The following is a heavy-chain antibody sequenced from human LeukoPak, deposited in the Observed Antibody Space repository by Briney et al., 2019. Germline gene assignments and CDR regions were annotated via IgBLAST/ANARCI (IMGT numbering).Heavy chain of an antibody. CDR3: AKGPLGWNYFDY. J-gene: IGHJ4*02. V-gene: IGHV3-23*01. CDR2: ISGSGGST. Sequence: GGYLRLTCAASGFTCCSYAMIWVRQAPGQGREGVSAISGSGGSTYYADSVKGRFTISRDNSKNTLYLQMNSLRAEDTAVYYCAKGPLGWNYFDYWGQGTLVTVSS. D-gene: IGHD6-19*01. CDR1: GFTCCSYA.